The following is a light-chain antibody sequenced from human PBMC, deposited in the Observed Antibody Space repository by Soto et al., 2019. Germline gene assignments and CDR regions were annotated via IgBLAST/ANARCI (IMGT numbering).Light chain of an antibody. CDR3: TSYTSISTYV. CDR2: DVT. CDR1: GSNVGASYD. V-gene: IGLV1-40*01. Sequence: QSVLTQPPSVSGAPGQTITMSCTGSGSNVGASYDVHWYQILPGAGPRLVIYDVTNRPSGISDRFSGSKSGNTASLTISGLLAEDEADYYCTSYTSISTYVFGTGTKLTVL. J-gene: IGLJ1*01.